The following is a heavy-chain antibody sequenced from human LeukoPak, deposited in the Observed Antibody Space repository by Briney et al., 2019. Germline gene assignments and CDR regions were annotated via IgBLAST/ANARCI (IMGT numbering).Heavy chain of an antibody. V-gene: IGHV3-7*01. CDR2: IKQDGSEK. CDR3: ARAGSFWHYVY. Sequence: GGSLRLSCAASGFTFSGFWMSWVRQTPGKGLEWVANIKQDGSEKYYVDSVKGRFTISRDNAKNSLSLQMNGLRVEDTAVYYCARAGSFWHYVYWGQGTLVTYSS. J-gene: IGHJ4*02. CDR1: GFTFSGFW. D-gene: IGHD1-7*01.